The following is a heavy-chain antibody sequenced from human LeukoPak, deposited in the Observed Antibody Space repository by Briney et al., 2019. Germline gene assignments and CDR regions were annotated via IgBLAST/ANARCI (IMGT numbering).Heavy chain of an antibody. Sequence: KPRGSLRLSCAASGFTFSSYSMNWVRQAPGKGLEWDSSISSSSSYIYYADSVKGRFTISRDNAKNSLYLQMNSLRAEDTAVFYCARVDDYGDREGAFDFWGPGTMVTVSS. CDR1: GFTFSSYS. J-gene: IGHJ3*01. CDR3: ARVDDYGDREGAFDF. CDR2: ISSSSSYI. D-gene: IGHD4-17*01. V-gene: IGHV3-21*01.